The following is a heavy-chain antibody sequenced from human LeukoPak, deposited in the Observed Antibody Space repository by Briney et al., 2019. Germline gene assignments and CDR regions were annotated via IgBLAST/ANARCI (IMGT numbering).Heavy chain of an antibody. D-gene: IGHD4-23*01. V-gene: IGHV4-30-4*08. CDR2: ISYNGYT. Sequence: SETLSLTCTVSGGSITSGGYFWSWIRQHPGKGLEWIGYISYNGYTYYNPSLKSRVTISVDTSKNQFSLKLSSVTAADTAVYYCARDLLNEGNHLDYWGQGTLVTVSS. CDR1: GGSITSGGYF. J-gene: IGHJ4*02. CDR3: ARDLLNEGNHLDY.